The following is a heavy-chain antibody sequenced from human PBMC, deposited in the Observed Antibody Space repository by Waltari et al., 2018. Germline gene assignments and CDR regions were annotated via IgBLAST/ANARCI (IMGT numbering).Heavy chain of an antibody. Sequence: EVQLVETGGGLIQPGGSLRLSCAASGFNVSSNYMSWVRQAPGKGLEGVSFIYSGGSTYYADSVKGRFTISRDNSKNTLYLQMNSLRAEDTAVYYCARAGTWGELTFDYWGQGTLVTVSS. CDR1: GFNVSSNY. D-gene: IGHD1-26*01. CDR2: IYSGGST. J-gene: IGHJ4*02. CDR3: ARAGTWGELTFDY. V-gene: IGHV3-53*02.